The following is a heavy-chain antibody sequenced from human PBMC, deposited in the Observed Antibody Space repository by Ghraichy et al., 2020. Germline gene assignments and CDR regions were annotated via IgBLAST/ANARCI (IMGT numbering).Heavy chain of an antibody. Sequence: GGSLRLSCAASGFTFSSYWMHWVRQAPGKGLVWVSRINSDGSSTSYADSVKGRFTISRDNAKNTLYLQMNSLRAEDTAVYYCARVPGWYSSRPGYGMDVWGQGTTVTVSS. J-gene: IGHJ6*02. CDR2: INSDGSST. D-gene: IGHD6-13*01. CDR3: ARVPGWYSSRPGYGMDV. V-gene: IGHV3-74*01. CDR1: GFTFSSYW.